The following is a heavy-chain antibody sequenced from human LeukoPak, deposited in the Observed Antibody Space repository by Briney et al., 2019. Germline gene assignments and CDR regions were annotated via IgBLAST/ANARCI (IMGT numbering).Heavy chain of an antibody. V-gene: IGHV6-1*01. CDR3: ARMEAAAGTRSFDP. D-gene: IGHD6-13*01. Sequence: SQSLSLTCAISGDSVSSNSAAWNWIRESPSRGLEGLGRTYYRSKWYNDYAVSVKSRVTITPDTSKNQFSLQLNSVTPEDTAVYYCARMEAAAGTRSFDPWGQGTLVTVSS. CDR2: TYYRSKWYN. CDR1: GDSVSSNSAA. J-gene: IGHJ5*02.